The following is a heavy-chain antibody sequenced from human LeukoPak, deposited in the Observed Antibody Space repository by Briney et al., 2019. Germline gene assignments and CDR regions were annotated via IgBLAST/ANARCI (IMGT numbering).Heavy chain of an antibody. CDR2: IDPSDSYN. J-gene: IGHJ3*02. CDR1: GYSFTSYW. CDR3: AMLSRAFDI. Sequence: GESLKISCKGSGYSFTSYWISWVGQMPGKGLEWMGRIDPSDSYNNYNPSSQGHVTISADKSISTAYLQWSSLKASDTAMYYCAMLSRAFDIWGQGTMVTVSS. V-gene: IGHV5-10-1*01.